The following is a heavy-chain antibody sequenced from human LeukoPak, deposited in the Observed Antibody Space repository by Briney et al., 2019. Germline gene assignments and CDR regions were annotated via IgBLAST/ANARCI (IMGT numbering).Heavy chain of an antibody. V-gene: IGHV3-49*05. D-gene: IGHD3-10*01. CDR2: IRSKAYGGTT. Sequence: KSGRSLGLSCTASGFTFGDYAMSWFRQAPGKGLEWVGFIRSKAYGGTTEYAASVKGRFTISRDDSKSIGYLQMNSLKTEDTAVYYCTGSGSYRISASIDFVDYWGQGTLVTVSS. CDR1: GFTFGDYA. J-gene: IGHJ4*02. CDR3: TGSGSYRISASIDFVDY.